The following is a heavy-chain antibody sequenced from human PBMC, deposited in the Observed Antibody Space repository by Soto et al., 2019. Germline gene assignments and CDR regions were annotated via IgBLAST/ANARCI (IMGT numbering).Heavy chain of an antibody. CDR1: GGTFSTYI. J-gene: IGHJ4*02. CDR2: IIPILGIA. D-gene: IGHD4-17*01. Sequence: QVQLVQSGAEVKKPGSSVKVSCKASGGTFSTYIISWVRQAPGQGLEWMGRIIPILGIANYAQKFQGRVTITADKSTSTAYMELSSLRSEDTAVYYCAGRSDGDYGDFDYWGQGTLVTVSS. CDR3: AGRSDGDYGDFDY. V-gene: IGHV1-69*02.